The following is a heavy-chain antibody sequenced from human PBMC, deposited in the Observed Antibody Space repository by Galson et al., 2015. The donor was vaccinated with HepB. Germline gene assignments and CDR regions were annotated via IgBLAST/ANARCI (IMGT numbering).Heavy chain of an antibody. V-gene: IGHV3-53*01. CDR3: ARGRYGTSFDS. Sequence: SLRLSCAASEFTVSSNCMSWVRQAPGKGLEWVSILYSVGSTYYADSVKGRFTISRDDSKSTLYLQMNSLRVEDTAIYYCARGRYGTSFDSWGQGTLVTVSS. CDR2: LYSVGST. D-gene: IGHD3-9*01. J-gene: IGHJ4*02. CDR1: EFTVSSNC.